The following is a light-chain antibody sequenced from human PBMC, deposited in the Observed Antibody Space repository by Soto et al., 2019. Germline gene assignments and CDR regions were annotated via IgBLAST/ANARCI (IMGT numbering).Light chain of an antibody. CDR2: GAS. V-gene: IGKV3-15*01. CDR3: QQYNDWPLT. CDR1: QSVNSN. J-gene: IGKJ4*01. Sequence: EKVMTQSPATLSVSPGERATLSCRASQSVNSNLAWYQQKPGQAPRLLIYGASTRATGIPARFSGSASGTEFTLTISSLQSEDFAVYYCQQYNDWPLTFGGGTKVESK.